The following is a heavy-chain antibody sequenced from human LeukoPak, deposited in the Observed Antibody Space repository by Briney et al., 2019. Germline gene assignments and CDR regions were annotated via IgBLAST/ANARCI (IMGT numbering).Heavy chain of an antibody. J-gene: IGHJ4*02. CDR2: IYYSGST. D-gene: IGHD3-22*01. CDR3: ARGLLTYYYDSSGYYSKTYYFDY. CDR1: GGSISSYY. V-gene: IGHV4-59*01. Sequence: TSETLSLTCTVSGGSISSYYWSWLRQPPGKGLEWIGYIYYSGSTNYNPSLKSRVTISVDTSKNQFSLKLSSVTAADTAVYYCARGLLTYYYDSSGYYSKTYYFDYWGQGTLVTVSS.